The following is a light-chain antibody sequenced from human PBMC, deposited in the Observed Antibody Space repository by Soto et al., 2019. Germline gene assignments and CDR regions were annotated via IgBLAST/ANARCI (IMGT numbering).Light chain of an antibody. CDR2: EVY. Sequence: QSALTQPPSASGSPGQSVTISCTGTSNDVGSSNFVSWYQQHPGKAPKLLIYEVYKLPSGVPDRFSGSKSGNTASLTVSGLQADDEADYYCSSYAGSTNIVFGIGTKVTVL. CDR1: SNDVGSSNF. CDR3: SSYAGSTNIV. J-gene: IGLJ1*01. V-gene: IGLV2-8*01.